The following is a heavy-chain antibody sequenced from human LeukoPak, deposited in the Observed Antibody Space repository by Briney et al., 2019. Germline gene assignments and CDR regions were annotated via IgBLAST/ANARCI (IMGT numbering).Heavy chain of an antibody. CDR3: ASGRYYYDSSGYYSHLRY. Sequence: KASETLSLTRAVYGGSFSGYYWSWIRQPPGKGLEWIGEINHSGSTNYNPSLKSRVTISVDTSKNQFSLKLSSVTAADTAVYYCASGRYYYDSSGYYSHLRYWGQGTLVTVSS. CDR2: INHSGST. CDR1: GGSFSGYY. V-gene: IGHV4-34*01. D-gene: IGHD3-22*01. J-gene: IGHJ4*02.